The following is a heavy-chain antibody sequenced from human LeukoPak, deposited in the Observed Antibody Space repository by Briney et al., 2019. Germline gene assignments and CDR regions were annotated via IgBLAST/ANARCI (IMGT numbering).Heavy chain of an antibody. V-gene: IGHV4-61*02. D-gene: IGHD3/OR15-3a*01. J-gene: IGHJ3*01. CDR1: GGSISSGSYY. CDR2: IYTSGST. Sequence: SETLSLTCTVSGGSISSGSYYWSWIRQPAGKGLEWIGRIYTSGSTNYNPSLKSRVTISVDTSKNQFSLKLTSVTAADTALYYCARHDLLGISVWIDAFDFWGQGTMVTVSS. CDR3: ARHDLLGISVWIDAFDF.